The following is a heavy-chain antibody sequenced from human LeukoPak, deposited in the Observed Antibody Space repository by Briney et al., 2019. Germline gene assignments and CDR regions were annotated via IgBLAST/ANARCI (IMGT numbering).Heavy chain of an antibody. V-gene: IGHV3-66*01. D-gene: IGHD1-26*01. CDR2: IYDTGTT. J-gene: IGHJ4*02. Sequence: GGSLRLSCAVSGFTVSNNHLTWVRQAPGKGLECVSNIYDTGTTYYADSVKGRVSISRDNAKNTVYLQMNGLRAEDTAVYYCARESSWAPDYWGQGTLVTVSS. CDR1: GFTVSNNH. CDR3: ARESSWAPDY.